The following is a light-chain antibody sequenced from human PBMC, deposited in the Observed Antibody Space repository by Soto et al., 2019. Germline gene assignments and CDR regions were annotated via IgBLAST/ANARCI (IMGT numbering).Light chain of an antibody. CDR2: DAS. CDR3: QHLNNYPRT. J-gene: IGKJ3*01. CDR1: QSLNNY. V-gene: IGKV1-5*01. Sequence: DIQMTQSPSTLSASVGDRVTITCRASQSLNNYLAWYQQKPGKAPKLLIYDASTLERGVPSRFSGTGSGTEFTLTISSLQPDDFATYYCQHLNNYPRTFGPGTKVDIK.